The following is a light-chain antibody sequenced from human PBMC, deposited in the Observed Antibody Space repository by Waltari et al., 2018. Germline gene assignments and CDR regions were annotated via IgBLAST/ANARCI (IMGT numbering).Light chain of an antibody. CDR1: QSISNY. Sequence: DIQMTQSPSSLSASVGGSVTITCRASQSISNYLNWYQQNPGKVPNLLIYAASSLQSGVLSRFTGSGSGTDFTLTITSLQPEDFAIYYCQQSYSAPWTFGQGTKVEI. CDR3: QQSYSAPWT. CDR2: AAS. J-gene: IGKJ1*01. V-gene: IGKV1-39*01.